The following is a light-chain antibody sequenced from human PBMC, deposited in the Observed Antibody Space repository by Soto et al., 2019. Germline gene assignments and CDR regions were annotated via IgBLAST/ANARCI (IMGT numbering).Light chain of an antibody. CDR2: LGS. CDR3: QQYDKWPRT. Sequence: DIVMTQSPLSLPVTPGEPASISCRSNQSLLHNNGYNYLDWYMQKPGQSPQLLIYLGSNRASGVPDRFSGGGSGAEYTLTISSLQSEDFAVYYCQQYDKWPRTFGQGTKVDI. V-gene: IGKV2-28*01. J-gene: IGKJ1*01. CDR1: QSLLHNNGYNY.